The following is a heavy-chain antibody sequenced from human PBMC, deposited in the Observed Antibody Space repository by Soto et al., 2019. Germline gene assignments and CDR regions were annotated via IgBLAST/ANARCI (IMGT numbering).Heavy chain of an antibody. J-gene: IGHJ6*02. V-gene: IGHV3-49*04. CDR3: TRILPSLVDYYYYYGMDV. CDR1: AFTSGDYA. Sequence: GGSLRLSCTASAFTSGDYAMSWVRQAPGKRLEWGGFIRSKAYGGTTEYAASVKGRFTISRDDSKSIAYLQMNSLKTEDTYVYYCTRILPSLVDYYYYYGMDVWGQGTTVTVSS. CDR2: IRSKAYGGTT.